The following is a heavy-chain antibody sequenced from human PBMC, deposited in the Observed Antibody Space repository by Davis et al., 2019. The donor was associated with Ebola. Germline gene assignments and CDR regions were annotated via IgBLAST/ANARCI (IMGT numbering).Heavy chain of an antibody. Sequence: GESLKIPCAASGLILSSNYMAWVRQAPGRGLKWVSSIYANGNTHYLDSVNGRFTISRDSAKNMLYLQMNSRRAEDTAVYYCGRYSWGQGTLVTVSS. D-gene: IGHD2-21*01. J-gene: IGHJ4*02. CDR2: IYANGNT. CDR3: GRYS. CDR1: GLILSSNY. V-gene: IGHV3-53*01.